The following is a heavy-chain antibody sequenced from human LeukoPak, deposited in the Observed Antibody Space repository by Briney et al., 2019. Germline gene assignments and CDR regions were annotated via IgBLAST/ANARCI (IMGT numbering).Heavy chain of an antibody. Sequence: ASVKVSCKASGYTFTGYYMHWVRQAPGQGLEWMGWINPNSGGTNYAQKFQGRVTMTRDTSNSTAYMELSRLRSDDTAVYYCARVSGYCSSISCYTGRFDPWGQGTLVTVSS. CDR2: INPNSGGT. CDR3: ARVSGYCSSISCYTGRFDP. D-gene: IGHD2-2*02. CDR1: GYTFTGYY. V-gene: IGHV1-2*02. J-gene: IGHJ5*02.